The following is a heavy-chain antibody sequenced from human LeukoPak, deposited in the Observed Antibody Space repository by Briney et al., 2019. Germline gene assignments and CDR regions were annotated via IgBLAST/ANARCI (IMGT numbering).Heavy chain of an antibody. J-gene: IGHJ4*02. CDR1: GFTFSSYA. CDR3: ATGRDLFDY. V-gene: IGHV3-30-3*01. CDR2: ISYDGSNK. Sequence: GRSLRLSCAASGFTFSSYAMHWVRQASGKGLEWVAVISYDGSNKYYADSVKGRFTISRDNSKNTLYLQMNSLRAEDTAVYYCATGRDLFDYWGQGTLVTVSS. D-gene: IGHD3-10*01.